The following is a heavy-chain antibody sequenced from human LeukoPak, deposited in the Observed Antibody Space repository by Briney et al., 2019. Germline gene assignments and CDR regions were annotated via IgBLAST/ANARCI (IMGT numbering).Heavy chain of an antibody. J-gene: IGHJ1*01. Sequence: GASVKVSCKASGYTFTSYGISWVRQAPGQGLEWMGWISAYNGNTNYAQKLQGRVTMTTDTSTSTAYMELRSLRSDDTAVYYCARDYYDSSGYPVVQHWGQGTLVTVSS. CDR3: ARDYYDSSGYPVVQH. D-gene: IGHD3-22*01. CDR2: ISAYNGNT. CDR1: GYTFTSYG. V-gene: IGHV1-18*01.